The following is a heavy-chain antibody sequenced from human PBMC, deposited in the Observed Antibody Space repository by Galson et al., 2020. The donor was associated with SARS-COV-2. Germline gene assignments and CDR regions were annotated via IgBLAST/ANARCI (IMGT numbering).Heavy chain of an antibody. V-gene: IGHV4-59*13. J-gene: IGHJ4*02. D-gene: IGHD3-10*01. CDR3: ATGGPRVRGLHS. CDR2: IYYTGST. Sequence: SETLSLTCTFSGASFSGYYWTWLRQPPDKELELLGYIYYTGSTYYNPSLKSRVTMSLDTSNNQFSLKVTSVTTADTAVYYCATGGPRVRGLHSWGQGTLVTVSS. CDR1: GASFSGYY.